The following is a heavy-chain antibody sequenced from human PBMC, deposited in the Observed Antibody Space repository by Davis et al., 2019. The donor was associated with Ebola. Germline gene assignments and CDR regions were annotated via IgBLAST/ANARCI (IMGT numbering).Heavy chain of an antibody. J-gene: IGHJ5*02. D-gene: IGHD2-2*02. Sequence: GESLKISCAASGFTFSSYAMSWVRQAPGKGLEWVSAISGSGGSTYYADSVKGRFTISRDNSKNTLYLQMNSLRAEDTAVYYCAKWPALGYCSSTSCYRWFDPWGQGTLVTVSS. CDR3: AKWPALGYCSSTSCYRWFDP. V-gene: IGHV3-23*01. CDR1: GFTFSSYA. CDR2: ISGSGGST.